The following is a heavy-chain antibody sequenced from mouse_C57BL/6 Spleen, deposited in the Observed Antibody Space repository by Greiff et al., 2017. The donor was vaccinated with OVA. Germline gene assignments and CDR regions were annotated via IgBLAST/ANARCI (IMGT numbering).Heavy chain of an antibody. V-gene: IGHV2-5*01. CDR3: AKNDGSSYDAMDY. CDR2: IWRGGST. D-gene: IGHD1-1*01. CDR1: GFSLTSYG. Sequence: VQVVESGPGLVQPSQSLSITCTVSGFSLTSYGVHWVRQSPGKGLEWLGVIWRGGSTDYNAAFMSRLSITKDNSKSQVFFKMNSLQADDTAIYYCAKNDGSSYDAMDYWGQGTSVTVSS. J-gene: IGHJ4*01.